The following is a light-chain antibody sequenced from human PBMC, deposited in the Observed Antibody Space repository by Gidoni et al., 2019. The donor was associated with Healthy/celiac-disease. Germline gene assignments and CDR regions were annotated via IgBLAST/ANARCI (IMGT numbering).Light chain of an antibody. CDR3: QAWDSSTVV. V-gene: IGLV3-1*01. J-gene: IGLJ2*01. CDR2: QDS. CDR1: KLGDKY. Sequence: SSELTQQPSVSVSPGQTASITCSGDKLGDKYACWYQQKPGQSPVLVIYQDSKRPPGRPARFSASNSGNTATLTIGGTQAMDEADYYCQAWDSSTVVFGGGTKLTVL.